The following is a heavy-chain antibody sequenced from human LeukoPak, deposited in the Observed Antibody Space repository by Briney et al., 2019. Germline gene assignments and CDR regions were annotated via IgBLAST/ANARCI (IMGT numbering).Heavy chain of an antibody. D-gene: IGHD2-2*01. CDR1: GASISDYY. J-gene: IGHJ4*02. Sequence: SETLSLTCNVSGASISDYYWSWIRQSPTRGLEWIGYVSSRGATNNNPSLKSRVTTSAHTSENQLFLKLTSVTAADTAVYYCARAQKTMLSRAVYFFDFWGQGLLVTVSS. V-gene: IGHV4-59*13. CDR2: VSSRGAT. CDR3: ARAQKTMLSRAVYFFDF.